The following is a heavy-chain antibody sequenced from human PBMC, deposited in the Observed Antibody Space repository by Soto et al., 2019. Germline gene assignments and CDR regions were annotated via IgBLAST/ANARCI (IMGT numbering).Heavy chain of an antibody. CDR3: ARRRGQTYDY. CDR2: IYNTGTS. V-gene: IGHV4-4*02. J-gene: IGHJ4*02. CDR1: GASISSSNW. Sequence: QVQLQESGPGLVKPSGTLSLTCAVSGASISSSNWWSWVRQPPGKGLEWIGEIYNTGTSIYNPSLKIRVTISVDKSKNQISLKLSSVTAADTAVYYCARRRGQTYDYWGQGTLVTVSS.